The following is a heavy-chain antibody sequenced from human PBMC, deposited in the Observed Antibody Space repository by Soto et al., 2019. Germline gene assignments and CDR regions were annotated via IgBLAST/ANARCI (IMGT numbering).Heavy chain of an antibody. J-gene: IGHJ4*02. CDR2: LNPTSGST. CDR3: ARDLAAGDY. D-gene: IGHD6-13*01. CDR1: GYTFINYY. V-gene: IGHV1-46*01. Sequence: QVQLVQSGAEVKKPGASVKLSCKASGYTFINYYIHWVRQAPGQGLEWMVILNPTSGSTNYEQKFQGRVNLTMDTSTRTVYMELSSLRFDDTAVYYCARDLAAGDYWGQGTLVTVSS.